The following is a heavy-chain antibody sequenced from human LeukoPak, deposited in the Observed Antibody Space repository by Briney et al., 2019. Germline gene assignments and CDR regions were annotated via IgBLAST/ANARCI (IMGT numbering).Heavy chain of an antibody. J-gene: IGHJ4*02. D-gene: IGHD1-26*01. Sequence: GGSLRLSYAASGFTLSSNWMRWVRQAPGKGLVWVSRINGDGSSTSYADSVKGRFTISRDNAKNTLYLQMNSLRAEDTAVYYCARDRGSTEFDYWGQGTLVTVSS. V-gene: IGHV3-74*01. CDR3: ARDRGSTEFDY. CDR2: INGDGSST. CDR1: GFTLSSNW.